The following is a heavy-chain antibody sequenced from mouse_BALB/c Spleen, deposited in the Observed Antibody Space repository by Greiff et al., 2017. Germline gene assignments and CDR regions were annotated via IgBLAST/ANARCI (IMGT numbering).Heavy chain of an antibody. J-gene: IGHJ2*01. Sequence: VQLQQSGPGLVQPSQSLSITCTVSGFSLTSYGVHWVRQSPGKGLEWLGVIWSGGSTDYNAAFISRLSISKDNSKSQVFFKMNRLQANDTAIYYCARGRDDDGFDDWGQGTTLTVAS. V-gene: IGHV2-2*02. CDR2: IWSGGST. CDR1: GFSLTSYG. CDR3: ARGRDDDGFDD. D-gene: IGHD2-14*01.